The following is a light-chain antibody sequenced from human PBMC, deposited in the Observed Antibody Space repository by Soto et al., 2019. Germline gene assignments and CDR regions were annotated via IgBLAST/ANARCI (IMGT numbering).Light chain of an antibody. CDR3: SSYAISYNFLYV. Sequence: QSVLTQPPSASGSPGQSVTISCTGTSSDVGGYNYVSWYQQHPGKAPKLMIYEVSKRPSGVPDRFSGSKSGNTASLTVSGLQAEDEADYYCSSYAISYNFLYVSGTVTKVTV. J-gene: IGLJ1*01. CDR2: EVS. CDR1: SSDVGGYNY. V-gene: IGLV2-8*01.